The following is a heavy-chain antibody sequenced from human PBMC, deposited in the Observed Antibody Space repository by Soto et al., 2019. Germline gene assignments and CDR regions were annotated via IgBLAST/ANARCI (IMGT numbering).Heavy chain of an antibody. CDR1: GFTFSAHY. CDR3: ARDRQPSSYIGLDV. J-gene: IGHJ6*02. CDR2: ISGSGDTI. D-gene: IGHD4-4*01. V-gene: IGHV3-11*01. Sequence: GGSLRLSCEASGFTFSAHYMSWVRQAPGKGLEWVSHISGSGDTIYYADSVKGRFTISRDSAKNSLYLQMNSLRAEDTAVYYCARDRQPSSYIGLDVWGQGTTVTVSS.